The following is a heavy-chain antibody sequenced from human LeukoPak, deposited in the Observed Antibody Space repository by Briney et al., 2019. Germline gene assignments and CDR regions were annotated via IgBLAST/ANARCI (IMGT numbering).Heavy chain of an antibody. J-gene: IGHJ4*02. CDR3: ARGSGTTDPLDY. D-gene: IGHD1-1*01. Sequence: PGGSLRLSCAASGFTFNSSGMHWVRQAPGKGLEWVAVIWYDGSNKYYADSVKGRFTISRDNSKNTLYLQMNSLRAEDTAVYYCARGSGTTDPLDYWGQGTLVTVSS. CDR1: GFTFNSSG. V-gene: IGHV3-33*01. CDR2: IWYDGSNK.